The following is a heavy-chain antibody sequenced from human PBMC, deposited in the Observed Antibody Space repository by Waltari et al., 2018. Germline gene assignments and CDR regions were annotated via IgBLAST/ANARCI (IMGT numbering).Heavy chain of an antibody. Sequence: EVQLVESGGGLVKPGGSLRLSCAASGFTFSTYTMNWVRQAPGKGLEWFSSIIRSTSDIYYTDSVKGRFAISRDDAQDSLFLQMNSLRAEDTAVYYCARASIAALGTGAFDIWGQGTLVTVSS. V-gene: IGHV3-21*01. CDR2: IIRSTSDI. CDR3: ARASIAALGTGAFDI. D-gene: IGHD6-13*01. J-gene: IGHJ3*02. CDR1: GFTFSTYT.